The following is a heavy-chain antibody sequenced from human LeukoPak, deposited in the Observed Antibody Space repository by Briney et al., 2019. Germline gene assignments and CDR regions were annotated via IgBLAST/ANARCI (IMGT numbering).Heavy chain of an antibody. D-gene: IGHD6-19*01. CDR3: ATKVAGTTHFSY. CDR1: GFTISSYE. Sequence: GGSLRLSCAAFGFTISSYEMNWVRPAPGKGLEWVSYISSSGITRYYADSVKGRFTISRDNAKNSLYLQMNSLRAEDTAVYYCATKVAGTTHFSYWGQGTLVTVSS. V-gene: IGHV3-48*03. CDR2: ISSSGITR. J-gene: IGHJ4*02.